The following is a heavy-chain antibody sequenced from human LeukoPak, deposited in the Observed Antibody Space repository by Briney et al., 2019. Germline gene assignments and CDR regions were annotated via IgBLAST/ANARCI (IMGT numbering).Heavy chain of an antibody. Sequence: PGGSLRLSCAASGFTFSTNDMHWVRQAPGRGLDWVAFIWYDGTNKYYADSVKGRFIISRDNSKNTLYLQMNSLRLEDTAVCYCAKSYSYGYDYWGQGTLVTVSS. D-gene: IGHD5-18*01. CDR3: AKSYSYGYDY. J-gene: IGHJ4*02. V-gene: IGHV3-30*02. CDR1: GFTFSTND. CDR2: IWYDGTNK.